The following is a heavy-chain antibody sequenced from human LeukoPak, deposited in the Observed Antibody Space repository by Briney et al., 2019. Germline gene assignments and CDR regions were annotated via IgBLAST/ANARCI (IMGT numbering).Heavy chain of an antibody. CDR1: GFTFSNYY. V-gene: IGHV3-11*01. D-gene: IGHD3-22*01. CDR2: ISSSGSTI. J-gene: IGHJ4*02. Sequence: GGSLRLSCAASGFTFSNYYMSWIRQAPGKGLEWVSYISSSGSTIYYADSVKGRFTISRDNAKNSLYLQMNSLRAEDTAVYYCARVALYDSSGYYCDYWGQGTLVTVSS. CDR3: ARVALYDSSGYYCDY.